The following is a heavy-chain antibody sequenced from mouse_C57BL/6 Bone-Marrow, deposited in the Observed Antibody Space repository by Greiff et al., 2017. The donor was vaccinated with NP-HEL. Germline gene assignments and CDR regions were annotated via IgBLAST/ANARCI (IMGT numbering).Heavy chain of an antibody. V-gene: IGHV1-18*01. CDR3: ARRGLRRLFFDY. CDR2: INPNNGGT. CDR1: GYTFTDYN. J-gene: IGHJ2*01. D-gene: IGHD2-2*01. Sequence: VQLKESGPELVKPGASVKIPCKASGYTFTDYNMDWVKQSHGKSLEWIGDINPNNGGTIYNQKFKGKATLTVDKSSSTAYMELRSLTSEDTAVYYCARRGLRRLFFDYWGQGTTLTVSS.